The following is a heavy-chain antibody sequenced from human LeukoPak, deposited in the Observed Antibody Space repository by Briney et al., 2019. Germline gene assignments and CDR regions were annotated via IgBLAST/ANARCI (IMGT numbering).Heavy chain of an antibody. J-gene: IGHJ3*02. V-gene: IGHV1-69*05. Sequence: ASVKVSCKASGGTFSSYAISWVRQAPGQGLEWMGGIIPIFGTANYAQKFQGRVTITTDESTSTAYMELSSLRSEDTAVYYCARDIPHDSIGYYIPRDAFDIWGQGTMVTVSS. CDR3: ARDIPHDSIGYYIPRDAFDI. CDR2: IIPIFGTA. CDR1: GGTFSSYA. D-gene: IGHD3-22*01.